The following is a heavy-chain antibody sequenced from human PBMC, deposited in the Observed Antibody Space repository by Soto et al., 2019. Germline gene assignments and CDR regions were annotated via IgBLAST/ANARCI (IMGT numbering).Heavy chain of an antibody. CDR2: MFYSGLT. V-gene: IGHV4-39*01. CDR3: APLTVSLSGPYGIHV. CDR1: GYSVSSSDYY. D-gene: IGHD2-15*01. Sequence: SETLSLTCSVSGYSVSSSDYYWAWIRQPPGKGLEWIGSMFYSGLTYYNPSLKSRVTPSVDTSKNHLSVTMNSVTAADTAVYYCAPLTVSLSGPYGIHVWGQGTRVTV. J-gene: IGHJ6*02.